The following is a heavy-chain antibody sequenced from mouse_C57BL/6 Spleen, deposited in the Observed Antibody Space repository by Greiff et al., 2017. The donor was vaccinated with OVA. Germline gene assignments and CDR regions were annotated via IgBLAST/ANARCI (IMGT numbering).Heavy chain of an antibody. D-gene: IGHD2-4*01. Sequence: VQLQQPGAELVRPGSSVKLSCKASGYTFTSYRMDWVKQRPGQGLEWIGNIYPSDSETHYNQKFKDKATLTVDKSSTTAYMQHSSLTSADSAVYYCARCDYPYYFDYWGQGTTLTVSS. CDR3: ARCDYPYYFDY. CDR1: GYTFTSYR. V-gene: IGHV1-61*01. CDR2: IYPSDSET. J-gene: IGHJ2*01.